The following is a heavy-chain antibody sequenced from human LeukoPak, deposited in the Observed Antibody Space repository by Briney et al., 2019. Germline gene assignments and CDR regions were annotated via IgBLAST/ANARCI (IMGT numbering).Heavy chain of an antibody. Sequence: SETLSLTCTVSGGSISSSSYYWGWIRQPPGKGLEWIGSIYYSGSTYYNPSLKSRVTISVDTSKNQFSLKLSSVTAADTAVYYCARDGVVVPAAGYYYYYMDVWGKGTTVTVSS. D-gene: IGHD2-2*01. CDR2: IYYSGST. CDR3: ARDGVVVPAAGYYYYYMDV. V-gene: IGHV4-39*07. CDR1: GGSISSSSYY. J-gene: IGHJ6*03.